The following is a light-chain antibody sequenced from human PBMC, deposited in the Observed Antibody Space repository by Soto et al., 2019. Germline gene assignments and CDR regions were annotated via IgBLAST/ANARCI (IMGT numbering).Light chain of an antibody. CDR1: KTNIGAGYD. CDR2: ANT. Sequence: QSVLTQPPSISGAPGQRITISCTGSKTNIGAGYDVHWYQQHPGKAPKLLIYANTNRPSGVPDRVSGSKSGTSASLAITGLQAEDEADYYCQSYDSSLSISYVFGTGTKLTVL. J-gene: IGLJ1*01. V-gene: IGLV1-40*01. CDR3: QSYDSSLSISYV.